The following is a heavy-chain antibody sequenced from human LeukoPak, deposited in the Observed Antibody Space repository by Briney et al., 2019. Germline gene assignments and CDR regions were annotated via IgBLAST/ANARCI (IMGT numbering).Heavy chain of an antibody. CDR1: GFTFSSYA. D-gene: IGHD3-9*01. J-gene: IGHJ3*02. CDR3: ARDSSRTYYDILTGYYYDAFGI. V-gene: IGHV3-23*01. Sequence: GGSLRLSCAASGFTFSSYAMSWVRQAPGKGLEWVSAISGSGGSTYYADSVKGRFTISRDNAKNSLYLQMNSLRAEDTAVYYCARDSSRTYYDILTGYYYDAFGIWGQGTMVTVSS. CDR2: ISGSGGST.